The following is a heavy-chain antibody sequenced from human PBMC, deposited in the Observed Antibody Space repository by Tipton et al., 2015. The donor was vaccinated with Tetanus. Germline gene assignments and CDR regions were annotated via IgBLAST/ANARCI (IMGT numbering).Heavy chain of an antibody. V-gene: IGHV1-18*01. CDR3: ARNPSQRLAASWFDP. CDR1: GYTFTSYG. Sequence: QLVQSGAEVKKPGASVKVSCKASGYTFTSYGISWVRQAPGQGLEWMGWISAYNGNTNYAQKLQGRVTMTTDTSTSTAYMELRSLGSDDTAVYCCARNPSQRLAASWFDPWGQGTLVTVSS. J-gene: IGHJ5*02. D-gene: IGHD6-25*01. CDR2: ISAYNGNT.